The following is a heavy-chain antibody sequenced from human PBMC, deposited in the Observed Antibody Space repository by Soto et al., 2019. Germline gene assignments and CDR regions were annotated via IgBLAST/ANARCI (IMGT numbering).Heavy chain of an antibody. D-gene: IGHD3-3*01. V-gene: IGHV4-59*08. Sequence: SETLSLTCTVSGGSISSYYWSWIRQPPGKGLEWIGYIYYSGSTNYNPSLKSRVTISVDTSKNQFSLKLSSVTAADTAVYYCARRCYDFWSGKRYYYMDVWGKGTTVTVSS. CDR1: GGSISSYY. CDR2: IYYSGST. J-gene: IGHJ6*03. CDR3: ARRCYDFWSGKRYYYMDV.